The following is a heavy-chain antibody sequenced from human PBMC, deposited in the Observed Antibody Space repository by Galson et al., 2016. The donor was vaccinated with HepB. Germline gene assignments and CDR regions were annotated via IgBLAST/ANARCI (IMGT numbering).Heavy chain of an antibody. Sequence: SLRLSCAASGFTFSSYAMHWVRQPPGKGLEWVSSISGSGGTTYYADSLKGRFTISRDNSKSTLYLQMNCLRAEDTAVYYCAKGAYSLPENFQHWGQGTLVTVSS. D-gene: IGHD2-15*01. J-gene: IGHJ1*01. CDR1: GFTFSSYA. V-gene: IGHV3-23*01. CDR2: ISGSGGTT. CDR3: AKGAYSLPENFQH.